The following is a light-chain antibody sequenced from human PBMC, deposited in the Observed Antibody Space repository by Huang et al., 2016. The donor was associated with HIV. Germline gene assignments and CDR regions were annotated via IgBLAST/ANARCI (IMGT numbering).Light chain of an antibody. Sequence: DIVMTQSPDSLAVSLGERATINCKSSQSVLYSSNNKNYLAWYQQKPGQPPKLLIYWASTRESGVPDRFSGSGSGTDFTLTISSLQAEDVAVYYCQQYYSTPPVTFGPGTKVDTK. CDR1: QSVLYSSNNKNY. CDR2: WAS. CDR3: QQYYSTPPVT. V-gene: IGKV4-1*01. J-gene: IGKJ3*01.